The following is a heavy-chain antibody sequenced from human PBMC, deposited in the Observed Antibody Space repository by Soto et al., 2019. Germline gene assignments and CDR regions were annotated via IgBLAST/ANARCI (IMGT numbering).Heavy chain of an antibody. CDR3: ARHLLLYYYDSSGYYLRDAFDI. V-gene: IGHV4-59*08. CDR2: ISYSGST. J-gene: IGHJ3*02. CDR1: GGSIGGYY. Sequence: SETLSLTCTVSGGSIGGYYGSWIRQPPGKGLEWIGYISYSGSTNYNPSLKSRVTISVDTSKNQFSLKLSSVTAADTAVYYCARHLLLYYYDSSGYYLRDAFDIWGQGTMVTVSS. D-gene: IGHD3-22*01.